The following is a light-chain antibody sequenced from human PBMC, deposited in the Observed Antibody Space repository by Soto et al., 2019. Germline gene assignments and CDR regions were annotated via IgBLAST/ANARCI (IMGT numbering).Light chain of an antibody. V-gene: IGKV3-20*01. Sequence: EIVLTQSPGTLSLSPGERATLSCRASQSVSSRDLAWYQQKPGQAPRLLIYATSSRAAGIPDRFSGSGSGTDFTLTISRLEPDDFAVYYCQQYDNSPGYTFGQGTKLEIK. CDR2: ATS. CDR3: QQYDNSPGYT. CDR1: QSVSSRD. J-gene: IGKJ2*01.